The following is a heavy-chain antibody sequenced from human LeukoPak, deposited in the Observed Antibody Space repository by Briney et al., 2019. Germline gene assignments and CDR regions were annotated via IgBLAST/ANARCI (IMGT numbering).Heavy chain of an antibody. D-gene: IGHD5-18*01. CDR3: ARVVRDTATGHFDY. Sequence: GGSLRLSCAASGFTFSSYYMNWARQAPGKGLEWVANIKQDGSEKYYVDSVKGRFTISRDNARNSLYLQMNSLRAEDTSVYYCARVVRDTATGHFDYWGQGTLVTVSS. V-gene: IGHV3-7*01. CDR2: IKQDGSEK. CDR1: GFTFSSYY. J-gene: IGHJ4*02.